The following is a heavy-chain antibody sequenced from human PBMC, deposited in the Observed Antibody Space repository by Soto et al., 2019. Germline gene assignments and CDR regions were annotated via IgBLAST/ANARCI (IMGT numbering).Heavy chain of an antibody. CDR1: GGSISSTSYY. Sequence: SETLSLTCTVSGGSISSTSYYWGWIRQPPGKGLEWIGTIYFSGRTYYNPSLKSRVTISVDMSKNQFSLKLSSVTAADTAVYYCARHWGRGAAGTCYNWGQGTLVTVSS. V-gene: IGHV4-39*01. D-gene: IGHD6-13*01. CDR3: ARHWGRGAAGTCYN. J-gene: IGHJ4*02. CDR2: IYFSGRT.